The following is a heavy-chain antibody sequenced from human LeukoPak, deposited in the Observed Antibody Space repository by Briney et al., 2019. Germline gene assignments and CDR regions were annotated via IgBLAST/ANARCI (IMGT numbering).Heavy chain of an antibody. Sequence: GASVKVSCKASGYTFTGNHMHWVRQAPGQGLEWMGWINPNSGGTNYAQKFQGRVIMTRDTSISTAYMELSRLRSDDTAMYYCARDKLGLGELSLYDQWGQGTLVTVFS. CDR3: ARDKLGLGELSLYDQ. CDR1: GYTFTGNH. J-gene: IGHJ5*02. D-gene: IGHD3-16*02. V-gene: IGHV1-2*02. CDR2: INPNSGGT.